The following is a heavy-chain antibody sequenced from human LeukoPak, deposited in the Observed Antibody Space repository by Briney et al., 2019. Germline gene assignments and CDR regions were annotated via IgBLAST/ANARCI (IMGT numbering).Heavy chain of an antibody. CDR2: INPNSGDT. D-gene: IGHD3-10*01. CDR1: GYTFTGYY. Sequence: GASVKVSCKASGYTFTGYYMHWVRQAPGQGLGWMGWINPNSGDTNYAQKFQGRVTMTRDTSISTAYMELSRLRSDDTAVYYCARDPSGSGSLRGPFDYWGQGTLVTVSS. CDR3: ARDPSGSGSLRGPFDY. V-gene: IGHV1-2*02. J-gene: IGHJ4*02.